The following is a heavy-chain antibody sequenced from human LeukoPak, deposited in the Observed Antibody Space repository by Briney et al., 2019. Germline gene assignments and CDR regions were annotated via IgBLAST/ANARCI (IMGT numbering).Heavy chain of an antibody. J-gene: IGHJ4*02. CDR2: ISWNSGSI. D-gene: IGHD3/OR15-3a*01. V-gene: IGHV3-9*01. CDR1: GFTFDDYA. CDR3: ARDKDWILFDY. Sequence: GGSLRLSCAASGFTFDDYAMHWVRQAPGKGLEWVSGISWNSGSIGYADSVKGRFTISRDNAKNSLYLQMNSLRAEDTAVYYCARDKDWILFDYWGQGTLVTVSS.